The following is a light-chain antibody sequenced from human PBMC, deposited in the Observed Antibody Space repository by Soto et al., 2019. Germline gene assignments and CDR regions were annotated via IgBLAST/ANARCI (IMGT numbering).Light chain of an antibody. CDR2: DAS. V-gene: IGKV1-5*01. J-gene: IGKJ1*01. CDR1: QSISTW. Sequence: DIQMTQSPSTLSAYVGDRVTFTCRASQSISTWLAWYQQKPGKAPKLLIYDASSLQSDVPSRFSGSGSGTEFTLTISALQSFDFASYYCQQYSYYAPLGQGPKSDIK. CDR3: QQYSYYAP.